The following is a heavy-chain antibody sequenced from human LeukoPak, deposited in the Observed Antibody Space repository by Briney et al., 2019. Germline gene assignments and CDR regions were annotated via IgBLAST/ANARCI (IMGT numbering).Heavy chain of an antibody. Sequence: PGGSLRLSCVASGFTFDDYSMHWVRQVPGKGLEWVSSITWGSGRMDYADSVKGRFIISRDNGKKSLYLQMYSLRVDDTAVYYCVKDRYCSGGTCYWFDDWGQGTLVIVSS. CDR2: ITWGSGRM. J-gene: IGHJ4*02. CDR1: GFTFDDYS. CDR3: VKDRYCSGGTCYWFDD. V-gene: IGHV3-9*01. D-gene: IGHD2-15*01.